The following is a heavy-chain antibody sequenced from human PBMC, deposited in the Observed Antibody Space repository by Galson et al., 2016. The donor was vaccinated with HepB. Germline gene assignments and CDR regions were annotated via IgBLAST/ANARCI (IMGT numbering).Heavy chain of an antibody. CDR1: GFTFSSYG. CDR2: IWDDGSNQ. J-gene: IGHJ6*02. CDR3: ARDTKGRVEVVVAANYYYYYVTDF. V-gene: IGHV3-33*01. Sequence: SLRLSCAASGFTFSSYGMHWVRQAPGRGLEWVAVIWDDGSNQHYADSVKGRFTISRDNSKSSLYLDMSSLRAEDTAVYYCARDTKGRVEVVVAANYYYYYVTDFWGQGTTVTVS. D-gene: IGHD2-15*01.